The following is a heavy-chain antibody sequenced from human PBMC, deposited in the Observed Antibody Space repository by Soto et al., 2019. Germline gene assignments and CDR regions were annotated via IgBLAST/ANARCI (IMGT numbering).Heavy chain of an antibody. CDR1: GFTIRSYA. CDR2: ITGGGSSK. D-gene: IGHD6-6*01. Sequence: GGPLRLSNAAAGFTIRSYAMSWVRQAPGKGLEWVAVITGGGSSKYYADSMKGRFTISRDNSKNTLYLQVNSLRAEDTAVYYCAKDRRRTEEAFDYLGQGTLVTVSS. J-gene: IGHJ4*02. CDR3: AKDRRRTEEAFDY. V-gene: IGHV3-23*01.